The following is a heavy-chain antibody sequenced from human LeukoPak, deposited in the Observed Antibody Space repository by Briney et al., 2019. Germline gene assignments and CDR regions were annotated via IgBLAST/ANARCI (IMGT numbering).Heavy chain of an antibody. CDR3: ARVPYYDFWSGYYYDWYFDL. CDR1: GFTFSSYW. V-gene: IGHV3-7*01. Sequence: GGSLRLSCAASGFTFSSYWMSWVRQAPGKGLEWVANIKRDGSEKYYVDSVKGRFTISRDNAKNSLYLQMNSLRAEDTAVYYCARVPYYDFWSGYYYDWYFDLWGRGTLVTVSS. J-gene: IGHJ2*01. D-gene: IGHD3-3*01. CDR2: IKRDGSEK.